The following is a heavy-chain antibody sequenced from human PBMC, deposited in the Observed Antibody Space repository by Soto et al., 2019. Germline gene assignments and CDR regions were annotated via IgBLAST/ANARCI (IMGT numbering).Heavy chain of an antibody. D-gene: IGHD2-15*01. J-gene: IGHJ3*02. Sequence: QVQLVESGGSVVQPGRSLRLSCAASGFTFSSYGMHWVRQAPGKGLEWVAVIWYDGSNKYYADSVKGRFTISRDNSKNTLYLQMDSLRAEDTAVYYCARNRGYCSGGSCNPDAFDIWGQGTMVTVSS. CDR3: ARNRGYCSGGSCNPDAFDI. CDR1: GFTFSSYG. V-gene: IGHV3-33*01. CDR2: IWYDGSNK.